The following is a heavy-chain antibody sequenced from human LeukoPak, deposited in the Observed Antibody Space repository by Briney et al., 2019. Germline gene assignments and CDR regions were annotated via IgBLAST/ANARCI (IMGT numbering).Heavy chain of an antibody. J-gene: IGHJ4*02. D-gene: IGHD1-1*01. CDR2: INHSGTS. V-gene: IGHV4-34*01. Sequence: SETLSLTCTVYGGSFSGYYWSWVRQPPGKGLEWIGEINHSGTSNKNPSLKSRVTISGDTSKNQFSLELRSVTAADTAVYYCARVNINNWHSCDYWGQGTLVTVSS. CDR1: GGSFSGYY. CDR3: ARVNINNWHSCDY.